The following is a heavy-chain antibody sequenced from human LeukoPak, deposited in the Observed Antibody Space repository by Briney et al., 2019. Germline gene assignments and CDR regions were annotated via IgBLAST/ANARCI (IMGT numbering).Heavy chain of an antibody. Sequence: PGGSLRPSCAVSGFAFNSYAMHWVRQAPGEGLEWEAFISHDGSAQSYADSVKGRFTISRDNSKNTLYLQMNSLRPEDTAVYYCARDLSGTYMVDYWGQGTLVTVSS. V-gene: IGHV3-30-3*01. CDR2: ISHDGSAQ. D-gene: IGHD1-26*01. CDR3: ARDLSGTYMVDY. CDR1: GFAFNSYA. J-gene: IGHJ4*02.